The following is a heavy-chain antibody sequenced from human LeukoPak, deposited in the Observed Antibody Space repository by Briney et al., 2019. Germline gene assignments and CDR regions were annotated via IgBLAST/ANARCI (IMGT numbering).Heavy chain of an antibody. Sequence: PSETLSLTCTVSGGSISSYYWSWIRQPPGKGLEWIGYIYYSGSTNYNPSLKSRVTISVDTSKNQFSLKLSSVTAADTAVYYCARGSGSYYNLVGGYYYYYMDVWGKGTTVTVSS. CDR1: GGSISSYY. CDR2: IYYSGST. J-gene: IGHJ6*03. CDR3: ARGSGSYYNLVGGYYYYYMDV. D-gene: IGHD3-10*01. V-gene: IGHV4-59*01.